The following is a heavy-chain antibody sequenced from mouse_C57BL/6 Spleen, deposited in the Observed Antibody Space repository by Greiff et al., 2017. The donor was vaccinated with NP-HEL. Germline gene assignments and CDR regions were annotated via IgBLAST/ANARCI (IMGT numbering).Heavy chain of an antibody. D-gene: IGHD6-1*01. CDR3: ASLLFPLFDY. J-gene: IGHJ2*01. CDR2: IYPSDSET. V-gene: IGHV1-61*01. CDR1: GYTFTSYW. Sequence: QVQLKQPGAELVRPGSSVKLSCKASGYTFTSYWMDWVKQRPGQGLEWIGNIYPSDSETHYNQKFKDKATLTVDKSSSTAYMQLSSLTSEDSAVYYCASLLFPLFDYWGQGTTLTVSS.